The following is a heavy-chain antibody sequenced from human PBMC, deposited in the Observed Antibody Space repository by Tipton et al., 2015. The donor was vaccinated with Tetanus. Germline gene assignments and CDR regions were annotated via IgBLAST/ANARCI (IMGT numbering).Heavy chain of an antibody. CDR1: GGSSSGFY. J-gene: IGHJ5*02. D-gene: IGHD6-19*01. CDR2: INHRGGT. V-gene: IGHV4-34*01. Sequence: TLSLTCAVSGGSSSGFYWSWIRQPPGKGLEWIGEINHRGGTSYNPSLKSRVTISVDTSKSQFSLNLTSVTAADTAVYYRAILPKHWLAPRGAPWGQGILVTVSS. CDR3: AILPKHWLAPRGAP.